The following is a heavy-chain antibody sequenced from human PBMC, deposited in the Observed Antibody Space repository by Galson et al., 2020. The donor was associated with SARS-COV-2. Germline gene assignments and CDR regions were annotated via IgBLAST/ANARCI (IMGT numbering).Heavy chain of an antibody. Sequence: SQTLSLTCTVSGGSISSSSYYWGWIRQPPGKGLEWIGSIYYSGSTYYNPSLKSRVTISVDTSKNQFSLKLSSVTAADTAVYYCARTGSGSYYSPQYYFDYWGQGTLVTVSS. CDR3: ARTGSGSYYSPQYYFDY. J-gene: IGHJ4*02. V-gene: IGHV4-39*01. CDR1: GGSISSSSYY. D-gene: IGHD3-10*01. CDR2: IYYSGST.